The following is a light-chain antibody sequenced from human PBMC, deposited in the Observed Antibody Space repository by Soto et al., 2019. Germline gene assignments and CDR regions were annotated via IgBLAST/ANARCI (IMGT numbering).Light chain of an antibody. CDR3: HQYSSPPPT. Sequence: EIVWTQSPGTRSLCRCEGAPLYYRASQSVSNSYLAWYQQKPGQAPRLLIYGASSRATGIPDSFSGSGSGTDFTLTISRLEPEDIAVYHCHQYSSPPPTFGQGTRLEIK. V-gene: IGKV3-20*01. J-gene: IGKJ5*01. CDR2: GAS. CDR1: QSVSNSY.